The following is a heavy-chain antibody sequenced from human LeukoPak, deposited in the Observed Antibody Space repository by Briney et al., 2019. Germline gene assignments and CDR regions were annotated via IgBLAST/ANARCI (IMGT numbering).Heavy chain of an antibody. J-gene: IGHJ4*02. CDR3: AHSHGYGSSWSGFDS. V-gene: IGHV2-5*02. CDR1: GFSLSTSGVG. D-gene: IGHD6-13*01. Sequence: GPMLVKPTQTLTLTCTFSGFSLSTSGVGVGWIRQPPGKALEWLALIYWDDEKRHSPSLKSRLTITKDTSKNQVVLTMTNMDPVDTATYYCAHSHGYGSSWSGFDSWGQGTLVTVSS. CDR2: IYWDDEK.